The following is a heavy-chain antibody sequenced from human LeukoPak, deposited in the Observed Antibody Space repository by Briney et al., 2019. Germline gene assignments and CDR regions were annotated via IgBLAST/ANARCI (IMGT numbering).Heavy chain of an antibody. D-gene: IGHD4-17*01. CDR2: ISAYNGNT. CDR1: VYTFTSYG. V-gene: IGHV1-18*01. J-gene: IGHJ4*02. CDR3: ARDPLDYGDNYFDY. Sequence: GASVKVSCKASVYTFTSYGISWVRQAPGQGLEWMGWISAYNGNTNYAQKLQGRVTMTTDTSTSTAYMELRSLRSDDTALYYCARDPLDYGDNYFDYWGQGTLVTVTS.